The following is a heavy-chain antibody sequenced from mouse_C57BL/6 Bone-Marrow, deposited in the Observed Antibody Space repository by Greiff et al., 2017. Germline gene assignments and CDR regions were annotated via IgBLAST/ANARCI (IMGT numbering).Heavy chain of an antibody. J-gene: IGHJ2*01. V-gene: IGHV1-81*01. CDR3: SIYYDYDVDY. D-gene: IGHD2-4*01. CDR2: IYPRSGNT. Sequence: QVQLKESGAELARPGASVKLSCKASGYTFTSYGISWVKQRTGQGLEWIGEIYPRSGNTYYNEKFKGKATLTADKSSSTAYMELRSLTSEDSAVYFCSIYYDYDVDYWGQGTTLTGSA. CDR1: GYTFTSYG.